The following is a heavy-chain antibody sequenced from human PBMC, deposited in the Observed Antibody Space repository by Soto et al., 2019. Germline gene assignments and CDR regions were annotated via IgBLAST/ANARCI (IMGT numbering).Heavy chain of an antibody. Sequence: QVQLQESGPGLVKPSQTLSLTCTVSGGSIRTVDYWWSWIRQSPDMGLEWIGHIYDGGRTYNNPSLESRVTMSVDTSKNQLSLTLSSVSAADTAVYYCARGPSGDKVDSWGQGTLVTVSS. CDR3: ARGPSGDKVDS. V-gene: IGHV4-30-4*01. CDR1: GGSIRTVDYW. D-gene: IGHD7-27*01. CDR2: IYDGGRT. J-gene: IGHJ4*02.